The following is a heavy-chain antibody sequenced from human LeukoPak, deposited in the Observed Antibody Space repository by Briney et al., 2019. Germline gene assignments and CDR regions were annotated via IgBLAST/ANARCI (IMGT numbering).Heavy chain of an antibody. D-gene: IGHD2-2*01. V-gene: IGHV4-39*01. Sequence: SETLSLTCTVSGGSISSSSYYWGWIRQPPGKGLEWIGSIYYSGSTYYNPSLKSRVTISVDTSKNQFSLKLSSVTAADTAVYYCARVVVVPAAHDAFDTWGKGTMVT. CDR1: GGSISSSSYY. CDR2: IYYSGST. CDR3: ARVVVVPAAHDAFDT. J-gene: IGHJ3*02.